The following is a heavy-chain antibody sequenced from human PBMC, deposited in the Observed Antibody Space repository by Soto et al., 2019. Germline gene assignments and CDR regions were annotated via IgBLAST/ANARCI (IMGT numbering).Heavy chain of an antibody. CDR1: GFTFTTYA. Sequence: EVQLLESGGDLVQPGGSLRLSCAASGFTFTTYAMTWVRQAPGKGLEWVSAISGSGGSTYYADSVKGRFTISRDNSKNTLYLQMNRLRAEDTAVYYCAKDTDTTFSPQDYWGQGTLVTVSS. D-gene: IGHD5-18*01. CDR2: ISGSGGST. V-gene: IGHV3-23*01. J-gene: IGHJ4*02. CDR3: AKDTDTTFSPQDY.